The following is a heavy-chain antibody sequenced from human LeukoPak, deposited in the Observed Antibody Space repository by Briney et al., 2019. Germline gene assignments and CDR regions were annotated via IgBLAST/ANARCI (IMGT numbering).Heavy chain of an antibody. CDR2: IYSGGST. CDR1: GFTVSSNY. Sequence: PGGSLRLSCAASGFTVSSNYMSWVRQAPGKGREGVSVIYSGGSTYYADSVKGRFTISRHNSKNTLYLQMNSLRAEDTAVYYCAREVSAAAGRAAFDIWGQGTMVTVSS. D-gene: IGHD6-13*01. V-gene: IGHV3-53*04. J-gene: IGHJ3*02. CDR3: AREVSAAAGRAAFDI.